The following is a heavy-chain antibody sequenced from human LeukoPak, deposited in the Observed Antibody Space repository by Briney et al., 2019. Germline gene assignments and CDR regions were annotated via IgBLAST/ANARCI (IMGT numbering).Heavy chain of an antibody. CDR2: IDPIDSYT. D-gene: IGHD5-18*01. CDR3: ARARVDTAMADFDY. V-gene: IGHV5-10-1*01. Sequence: GESLKISCKASGYRFPSYWITWVRQMPGKGLEWMGGIDPIDSYTTYSPSFQGHVTISAVKSIATVYLQWSSLKASDTAMYYCARARVDTAMADFDYWGQGTLVTVSS. CDR1: GYRFPSYW. J-gene: IGHJ4*02.